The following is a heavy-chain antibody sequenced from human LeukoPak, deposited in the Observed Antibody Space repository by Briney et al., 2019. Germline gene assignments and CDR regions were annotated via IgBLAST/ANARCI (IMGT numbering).Heavy chain of an antibody. V-gene: IGHV4-4*02. CDR3: ARAHCSSTSCYAPAPTWFDP. CDR1: GGSISSSNW. CDR2: VYHSGAT. D-gene: IGHD2-2*01. J-gene: IGHJ5*02. Sequence: SGTLSLTCTVSGGSISSSNWWSWVRQPPGKGVEGIGEVYHSGATNYNPSLRSRVTISADRSSNQFSLRLNSVTAADTAVFYCARAHCSSTSCYAPAPTWFDPWGQGTLVTVSS.